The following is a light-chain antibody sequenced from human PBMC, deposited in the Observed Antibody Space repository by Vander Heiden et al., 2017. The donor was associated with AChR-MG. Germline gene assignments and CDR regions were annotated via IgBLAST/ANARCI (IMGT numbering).Light chain of an antibody. V-gene: IGKV3-20*01. Sequence: ELVFTPSPGPRSLSPGARATLSCRASQSVSSSTLAWYQQNPGQAPRLLIYGASSRAAGIPDRFSGSGSGTDSTLTISRLEPEDFAVYYCQHYGSSPRTFGQGTKVEIK. J-gene: IGKJ1*01. CDR2: GAS. CDR1: QSVSSST. CDR3: QHYGSSPRT.